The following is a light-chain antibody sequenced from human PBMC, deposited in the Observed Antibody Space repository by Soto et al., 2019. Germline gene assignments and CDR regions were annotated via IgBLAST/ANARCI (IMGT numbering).Light chain of an antibody. CDR1: QSVSSKS. V-gene: IGKV3-20*01. J-gene: IGKJ1*01. CDR2: GAS. Sequence: EIVLTQSPGTLSLSPGERATLSCWASQSVSSKSLAWYQQKPGQAPRLLIYGASSRATGIPDRFSGSGSGTDFTLTISRLEPEDFAVYYCQQTYSSPRTFGQGTKVEIK. CDR3: QQTYSSPRT.